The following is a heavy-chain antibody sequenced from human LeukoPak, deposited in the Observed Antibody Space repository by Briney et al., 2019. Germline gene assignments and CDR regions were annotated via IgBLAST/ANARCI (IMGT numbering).Heavy chain of an antibody. CDR3: ARDLTGADDY. CDR2: ISGSGGST. CDR1: GFTFSTYG. V-gene: IGHV3-23*01. D-gene: IGHD1-26*01. J-gene: IGHJ4*02. Sequence: PGGSLRLSCAASGFTFSTYGMSWVRQAPGKGLEWVSGISGSGGSTYYADSVKGRFTISRDNSKNTLYLQMNSLRAEDTAVYYCARDLTGADDYWGQGTLVTVSS.